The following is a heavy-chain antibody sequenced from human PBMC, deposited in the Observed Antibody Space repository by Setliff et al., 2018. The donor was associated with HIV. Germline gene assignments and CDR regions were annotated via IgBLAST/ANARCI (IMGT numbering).Heavy chain of an antibody. Sequence: GASVKVSCKASGYTFTNYGIGRVRQAPGQGLEWMGGVIPIFGTANYAQKFQGRVTITADESTSIAYMGLSSLRFDDTAVYYCARDGGYSVRQWFGDAFDIWGQGTMVTVSS. CDR1: GYTFTNYG. D-gene: IGHD5-12*01. J-gene: IGHJ3*02. V-gene: IGHV1-69*13. CDR3: ARDGGYSVRQWFGDAFDI. CDR2: VIPIFGTA.